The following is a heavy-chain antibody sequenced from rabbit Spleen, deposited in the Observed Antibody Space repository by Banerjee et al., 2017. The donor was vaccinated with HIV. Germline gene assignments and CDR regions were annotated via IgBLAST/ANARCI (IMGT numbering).Heavy chain of an antibody. J-gene: IGHJ4*01. CDR1: GFTLSSYY. D-gene: IGHD8-1*01. V-gene: IGHV1S47*01. CDR2: IDPVFGIT. Sequence: QEQLVESGGGLVQPTGSLTLTCKASGFTLSSYYMNWVRQAPGKGLEWIGYIDPVFGITYYANWVNGRFSISRENAQNTVFLQMTSLTAADTATYFCARDGAGSSYFNLWGPGTLVTVS. CDR3: ARDGAGSSYFNL.